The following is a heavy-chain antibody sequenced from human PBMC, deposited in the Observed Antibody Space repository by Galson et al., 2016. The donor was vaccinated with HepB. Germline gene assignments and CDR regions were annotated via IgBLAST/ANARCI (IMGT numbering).Heavy chain of an antibody. Sequence: LSLTCTVSGGSISSTNYFWGWIRQPPGKGLEWIGSIYHTGATYYNPSLKSRVMMSVDTSKNQFSLKLSSVTAADTAVYYCANLSWSGSGNSFDYWGQGTLVTVSS. J-gene: IGHJ4*02. D-gene: IGHD3-3*01. CDR3: ANLSWSGSGNSFDY. V-gene: IGHV4-39*01. CDR2: IYHTGAT. CDR1: GGSISSTNYF.